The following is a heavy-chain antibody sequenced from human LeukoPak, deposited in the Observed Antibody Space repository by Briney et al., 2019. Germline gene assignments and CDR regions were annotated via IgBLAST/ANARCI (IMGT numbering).Heavy chain of an antibody. CDR3: ARDLYYQDTSGLFDY. D-gene: IGHD3-22*01. V-gene: IGHV4-39*07. CDR1: GDSVSSSNYY. Sequence: SETLSLTCTVSGDSVSSSNYYWAWIRQPPGKGLEWIGSIYFSGITYYNPSLKSRVTISVDTSKKHFSLRLSSVTAADTALYYCARDLYYQDTSGLFDYWGQRTLVTVSS. J-gene: IGHJ4*02. CDR2: IYFSGIT.